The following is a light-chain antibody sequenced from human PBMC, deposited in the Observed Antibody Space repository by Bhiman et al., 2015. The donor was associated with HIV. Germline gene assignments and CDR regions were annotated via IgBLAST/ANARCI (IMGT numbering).Light chain of an antibody. CDR3: HSSDRANRL. V-gene: IGLV6-57*02. J-gene: IGLJ3*02. CDR1: SGSIASNY. Sequence: NFMLTQPHSVSESPGKTVTISCTGSSGSIASNYVQWYQQRPGSAPTTVIYEDNQRPSGVPDRFSGSIDSSSNSASLTISGLKTEDEADYFCHSSDRANRLFGGGTKLTVL. CDR2: EDN.